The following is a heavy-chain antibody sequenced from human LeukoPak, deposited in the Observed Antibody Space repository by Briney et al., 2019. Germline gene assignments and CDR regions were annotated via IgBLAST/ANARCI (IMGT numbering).Heavy chain of an antibody. CDR2: ISAYNGNT. D-gene: IGHD6-19*01. CDR3: ARGGGQWVVRARYYYRDV. Sequence: ASVKVSCKASGYTFTSYGISWVRQAPGQGLEWMGWISAYNGNTNYAQKLQGRVTMTTDTSTSTAYMELKSLRSDDTVVYYCARGGGQWVVRARYYYRDVWGKGTKVTVPS. V-gene: IGHV1-18*01. J-gene: IGHJ6*03. CDR1: GYTFTSYG.